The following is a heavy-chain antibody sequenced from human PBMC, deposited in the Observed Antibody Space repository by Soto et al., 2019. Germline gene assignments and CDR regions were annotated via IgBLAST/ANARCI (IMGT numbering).Heavy chain of an antibody. CDR3: ARVIARHYYDSRKVLSGMDV. Sequence: QVQLVQSGAEVKKPGSSVKVSCKASVGTFSSYAISWVRQAPGQGLEWMGGIIPIFGTANYAQKFQGRVTITADESTRKAYMELSSLRSEGPAVYYCARVIARHYYDSRKVLSGMDVWGQGTTVTVSS. CDR1: VGTFSSYA. D-gene: IGHD3-22*01. V-gene: IGHV1-69*01. CDR2: IIPIFGTA. J-gene: IGHJ6*02.